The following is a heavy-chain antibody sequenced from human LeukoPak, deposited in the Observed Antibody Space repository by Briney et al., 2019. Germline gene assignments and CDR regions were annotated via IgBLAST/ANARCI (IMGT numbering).Heavy chain of an antibody. V-gene: IGHV1-8*01. CDR2: MNPNSGNT. Sequence: ASVKVSCKASGYTFTSYDINWVRQATGQGLEWMVWMNPNSGNTGYAQKFQGRVTMTRNTSISTAYMELSSLRSEDTAVYYCARGRADYYDSSGYVDYYYYMDVWGKGTTVTVSS. D-gene: IGHD3-22*01. J-gene: IGHJ6*03. CDR3: ARGRADYYDSSGYVDYYYYMDV. CDR1: GYTFTSYD.